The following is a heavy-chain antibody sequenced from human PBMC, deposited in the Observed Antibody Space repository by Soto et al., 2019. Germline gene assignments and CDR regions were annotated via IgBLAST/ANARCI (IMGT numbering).Heavy chain of an antibody. CDR3: ARRSSSWYFDY. J-gene: IGHJ4*02. V-gene: IGHV3-23*01. Sequence: EVQLLESGGGLVQPGGSLRLSCAASGFTFSSYAMNWVRQAPGKGLEWVSVISGSDGSTYYADSVKGRFTISRDNSKNTLNLQMNSLRAEDTAVYYCARRSSSWYFDYWVQGTLVTVSS. D-gene: IGHD6-13*01. CDR2: ISGSDGST. CDR1: GFTFSSYA.